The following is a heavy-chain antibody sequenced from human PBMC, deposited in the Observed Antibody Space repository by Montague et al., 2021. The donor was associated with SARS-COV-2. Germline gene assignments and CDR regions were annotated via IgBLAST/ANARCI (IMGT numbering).Heavy chain of an antibody. V-gene: IGHV4-39*01. CDR3: TADYVASEWCDP. J-gene: IGHJ5*02. CDR1: GGSISSSSYY. Sequence: SETLSLTCTVSGGSISSSSYYWGWIRQPPGKGLEWIGSIYYSGSTYYNPSLKSRVTISVDTSKNQFSLMLSSVTAADTVVYYCTADYVASEWCDPWGQGTLVTVSS. D-gene: IGHD4-17*01. CDR2: IYYSGST.